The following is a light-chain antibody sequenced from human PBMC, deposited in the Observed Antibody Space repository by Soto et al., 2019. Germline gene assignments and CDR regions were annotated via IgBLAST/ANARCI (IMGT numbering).Light chain of an antibody. Sequence: AIQLTQSPSSLSASVGDRVTITCRASQGISSALAWYQQKPGKAPKLLIYDASSLESGVTSRFSGSGSGTDFTLSISSLQPEDFANYYCQQFNSYPRTFGQGTKVEIK. V-gene: IGKV1-13*02. CDR1: QGISSA. J-gene: IGKJ1*01. CDR2: DAS. CDR3: QQFNSYPRT.